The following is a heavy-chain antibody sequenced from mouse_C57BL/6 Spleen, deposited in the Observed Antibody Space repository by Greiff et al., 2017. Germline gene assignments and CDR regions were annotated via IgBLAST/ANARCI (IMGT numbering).Heavy chain of an antibody. J-gene: IGHJ2*01. CDR1: GFTFSSYG. V-gene: IGHV5-6*02. CDR3: ARVTTLYFDY. CDR2: ISSGGSYT. D-gene: IGHD1-1*01. Sequence: EVMLVESGGDLVKPGGSLKLSCAASGFTFSSYGMSWVRQTPDQRLEWVATISSGGSYTYYPDSVKGRFTISRDNAKNTLYLQMSSLKSEDTAMYYCARVTTLYFDYWGQGTTLTVSS.